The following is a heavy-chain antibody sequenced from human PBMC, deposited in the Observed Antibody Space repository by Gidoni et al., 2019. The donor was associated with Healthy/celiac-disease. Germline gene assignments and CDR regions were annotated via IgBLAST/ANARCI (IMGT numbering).Heavy chain of an antibody. CDR3: ARWLWFGELEQYYYGMDV. J-gene: IGHJ6*02. CDR1: GGSISSSTW. CDR2: LYHSGST. V-gene: IGHV4-4*02. Sequence: QVQLQESGPGLVKPSGTLSLTCAVSGGSISSSTWWSWVRQPPGKGLEWVGELYHSGSTNYNPFLKSRVTISVDKSKNQFSLKLSSVTAADTAVYYCARWLWFGELEQYYYGMDVWGQGTTVTVSS. D-gene: IGHD3-10*01.